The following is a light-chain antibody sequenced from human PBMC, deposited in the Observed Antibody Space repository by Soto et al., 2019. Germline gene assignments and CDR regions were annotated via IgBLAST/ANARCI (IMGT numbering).Light chain of an antibody. Sequence: DIQMTQSPSSLSASIGDRVTITCRASQNINNYLNWYQQKPGKAPELLIYAASSLKSGVPSRFSGSGSGTVFTLTISGLRPEDFATYSCQQSHNTPRTFGQGTRVEIK. J-gene: IGKJ1*01. CDR2: AAS. CDR1: QNINNY. V-gene: IGKV1-39*01. CDR3: QQSHNTPRT.